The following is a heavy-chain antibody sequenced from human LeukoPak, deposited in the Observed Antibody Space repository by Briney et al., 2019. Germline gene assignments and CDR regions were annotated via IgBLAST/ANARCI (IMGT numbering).Heavy chain of an antibody. CDR3: ARATYCSSTSCPEAFDI. J-gene: IGHJ3*02. CDR2: ICSSSSYI. D-gene: IGHD2-2*01. V-gene: IGHV3-21*01. Sequence: GGSLRLSCAASGFTFSSYSMNWVRQAPGKGLEWVSSICSSSSYIYYADSVKGRFTISRDNAKNSLYLQMNSLRAEDTAVYYCARATYCSSTSCPEAFDIWGQGTMVTVSS. CDR1: GFTFSSYS.